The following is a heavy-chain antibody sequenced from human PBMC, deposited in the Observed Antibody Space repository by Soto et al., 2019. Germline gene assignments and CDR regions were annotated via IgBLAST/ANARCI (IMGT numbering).Heavy chain of an antibody. CDR1: GDSIRSSNW. CDR2: IYHSGST. V-gene: IGHV4-4*02. CDR3: ARFLTPAAAFDY. D-gene: IGHD6-13*01. Sequence: QVQLQESGPGLVKPSGTLSLTCAVSGDSIRSSNWWSWVRQPPGKGLEWIGEIYHSGSTNYTPSLKSRVTISVDKSKNQFSLKLNSVTAADTAVYYCARFLTPAAAFDYWGQGTLFTVSS. J-gene: IGHJ4*02.